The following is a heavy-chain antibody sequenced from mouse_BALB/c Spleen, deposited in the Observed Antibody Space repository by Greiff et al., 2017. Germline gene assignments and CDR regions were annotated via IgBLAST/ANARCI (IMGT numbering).Heavy chain of an antibody. V-gene: IGHV1-54*01. Sequence: QVHVKQSGAELVRPGTSVKVSCKASGYAFTNYFIEWVKQRPGQGLEWIGVINPGSGGTNYNEKFKGKATLTADKSSSTAYMQLSSLTSDDSAVYFCARSGEYDYDGMDYWGQGTSVTVSS. CDR1: GYAFTNYF. J-gene: IGHJ4*01. D-gene: IGHD5-2*01. CDR2: INPGSGGT. CDR3: ARSGEYDYDGMDY.